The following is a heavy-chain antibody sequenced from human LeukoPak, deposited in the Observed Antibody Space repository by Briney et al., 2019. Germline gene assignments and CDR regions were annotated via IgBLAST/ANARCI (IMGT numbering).Heavy chain of an antibody. V-gene: IGHV3-23*01. CDR3: AKDQGGWYYYYGMDV. CDR1: GFTFSSYA. D-gene: IGHD2-15*01. CDR2: ISGSGGST. J-gene: IGHJ6*02. Sequence: GGSLRLSCAASGFTFSSYAMSWVRQAPGKGLEWVSAISGSGGSTYYADSVKGRFTVSRDNSKNTLYLQMNSLRAEDTAVYYCAKDQGGWYYYYGMDVWGQGTTVTVSS.